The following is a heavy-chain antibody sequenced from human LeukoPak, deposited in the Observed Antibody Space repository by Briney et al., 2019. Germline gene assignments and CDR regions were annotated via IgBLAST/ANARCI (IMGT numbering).Heavy chain of an antibody. CDR1: GFTFSSYW. V-gene: IGHV3-7*01. CDR2: IKQDGSEK. J-gene: IGHJ5*02. Sequence: GGSLRLSCAASGFTFSSYWMSWVRQAPGKGLEWVANIKQDGSEKYYVDSVKGRFTISRDNAKNSLYLQMNSLRAEDTAVYYCASNGIARVRRDNWFDPWGQGTLVTVSS. D-gene: IGHD6-13*01. CDR3: ASNGIARVRRDNWFDP.